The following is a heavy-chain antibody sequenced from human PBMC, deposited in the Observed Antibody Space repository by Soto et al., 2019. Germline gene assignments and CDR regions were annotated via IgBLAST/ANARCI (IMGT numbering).Heavy chain of an antibody. CDR2: MFTGGST. D-gene: IGHD6-19*01. J-gene: IGHJ3*02. CDR3: ARDRYSSGWLDAFDI. V-gene: IGHV3-53*04. CDR1: GFTVSSNY. Sequence: EVQLVESGGGLVQPGGSLRLSCAASGFTVSSNYMSWVRQAPGKGLEWVSVMFTGGSTYYADSVKGRFTISRHSSKNTVYLQMNSLRAEDTAVYYCARDRYSSGWLDAFDIWGQGTMVTVSS.